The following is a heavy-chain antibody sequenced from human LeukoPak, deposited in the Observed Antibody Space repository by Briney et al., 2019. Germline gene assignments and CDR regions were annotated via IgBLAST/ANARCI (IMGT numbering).Heavy chain of an antibody. CDR1: GYSISSGYY. Sequence: SETLSLTCAVSGYSISSGYYWGWIRQPPGKGLEWIGSIYHSGSTYYNPSLKSRVTISVDTSKNQFSLKLSSVTAADTAVYHCASQGYSSLVYYFDYWGQGTLVTVSS. V-gene: IGHV4-38-2*01. CDR3: ASQGYSSLVYYFDY. CDR2: IYHSGST. D-gene: IGHD6-13*01. J-gene: IGHJ4*02.